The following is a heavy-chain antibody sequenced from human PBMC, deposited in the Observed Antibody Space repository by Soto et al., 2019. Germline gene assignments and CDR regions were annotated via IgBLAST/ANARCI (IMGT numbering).Heavy chain of an antibody. Sequence: SETLSLTCTVSGGSISSGGYYWSWIRQHPGKGLEWIGYIYYSGSTYYNPSLKSRVTISVDTSKNQFSLKLSSVTAADTAVYYCARVRDRYCSGGSCYLGPWFDPWGQGTQVTVSS. V-gene: IGHV4-31*03. CDR2: IYYSGST. D-gene: IGHD2-15*01. J-gene: IGHJ5*02. CDR3: ARVRDRYCSGGSCYLGPWFDP. CDR1: GGSISSGGYY.